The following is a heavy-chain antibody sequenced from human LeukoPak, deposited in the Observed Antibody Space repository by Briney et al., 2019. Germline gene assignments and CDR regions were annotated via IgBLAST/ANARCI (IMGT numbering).Heavy chain of an antibody. CDR3: ARAIHFRSTGPLKVPHNWFDP. J-gene: IGHJ5*02. Sequence: GGSLRLSCAASGFTFSSYWMSWVRQAPGKGLEWVANIKQDGSEKYYVDSVKGRFTISRDNAKNSLYLQMNSLRAEDTAVYYCARAIHFRSTGPLKVPHNWFDPWGQGTLVTVSS. V-gene: IGHV3-7*01. D-gene: IGHD3-3*02. CDR2: IKQDGSEK. CDR1: GFTFSSYW.